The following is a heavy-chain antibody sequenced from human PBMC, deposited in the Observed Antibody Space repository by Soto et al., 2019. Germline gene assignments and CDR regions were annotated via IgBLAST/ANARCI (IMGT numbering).Heavy chain of an antibody. D-gene: IGHD2-21*01. V-gene: IGHV3-74*01. CDR2: INRVGSTT. J-gene: IGHJ3*02. CDR3: VREVVSPIAIECSLLDT. CDR1: GFTLSSHW. Sequence: EAQLVESGGDLVQPGGSLRLSCEASGFTLSSHWMHWVRRAPGKGLMWVSRINRVGSTTDYADSVKGRFIISRDNVRNSLYLQMSSLRAEDTAVYYCVREVVSPIAIECSLLDTWGQGTMVTVSS.